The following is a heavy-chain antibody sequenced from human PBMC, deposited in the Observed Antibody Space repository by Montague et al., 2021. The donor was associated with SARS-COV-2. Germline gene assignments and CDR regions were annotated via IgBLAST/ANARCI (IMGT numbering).Heavy chain of an antibody. CDR2: IYTSGST. CDR1: GGSISSGSYY. V-gene: IGHV4-61*02. J-gene: IGHJ4*02. Sequence: TLSLTCTVSGGSISSGSYYWSRIRQPAGKGLEWIGRIYTSGSTNYNPSLKSRVTISVDTSKNQFSLKLSSVTAADTAVYYCARGGYSGYWDYWGQGTLVTVSS. CDR3: ARGGYSGYWDY. D-gene: IGHD5-12*01.